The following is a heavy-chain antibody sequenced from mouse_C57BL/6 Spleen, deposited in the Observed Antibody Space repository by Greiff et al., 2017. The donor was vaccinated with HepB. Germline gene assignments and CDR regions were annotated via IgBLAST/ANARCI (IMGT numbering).Heavy chain of an antibody. D-gene: IGHD1-1*01. V-gene: IGHV5-15*01. CDR3: ARRYYGSSLWYFDV. CDR1: GFTFSDYG. CDR2: ISNLAYSI. J-gene: IGHJ1*03. Sequence: EVKLMESGGGLVQPGGSLKLSCAASGFTFSDYGMAWVRQAPRKGPEWVAFISNLAYSIYYADTVTGRFTISRENAKNTLYLEMSSLRSEDTAMYYCARRYYGSSLWYFDVWGTGTTVTVSS.